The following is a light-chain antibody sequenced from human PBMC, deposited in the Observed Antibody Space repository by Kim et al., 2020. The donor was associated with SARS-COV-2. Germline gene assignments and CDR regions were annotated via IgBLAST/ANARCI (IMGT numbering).Light chain of an antibody. V-gene: IGLV2-8*01. CDR1: SSDVGSYNY. CDR3: SSYAGSNNYV. Sequence: GQTVTLSCTGTSSDVGSYNYVSWYQQHPGKAPKLTIYEVSKRPSGVPDRFSGSKSGNTASLTVSGLQADDEADYYCSSYAGSNNYVFGTGTKVTVL. CDR2: EVS. J-gene: IGLJ1*01.